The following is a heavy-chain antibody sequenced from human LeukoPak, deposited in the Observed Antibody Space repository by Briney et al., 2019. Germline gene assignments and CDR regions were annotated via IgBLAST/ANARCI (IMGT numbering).Heavy chain of an antibody. Sequence: SETLSLTCTVSGGSISSYYWSWIRQPAGKGPEWIGRIYTSGSTNYNPSLKSRVTMSVDTSKNQFSLKLSSVTAADTAVYYCARDIRGYSYGYSFDYWGQGTLVTVSS. V-gene: IGHV4-4*07. J-gene: IGHJ4*02. D-gene: IGHD5-18*01. CDR2: IYTSGST. CDR1: GGSISSYY. CDR3: ARDIRGYSYGYSFDY.